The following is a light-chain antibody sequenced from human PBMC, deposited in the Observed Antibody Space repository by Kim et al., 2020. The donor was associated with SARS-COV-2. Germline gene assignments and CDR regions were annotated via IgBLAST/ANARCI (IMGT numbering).Light chain of an antibody. CDR2: KDS. CDR1: ALPEKQ. CDR3: QSADGSGTYV. V-gene: IGLV3-25*03. J-gene: IGLJ1*01. Sequence: SYELTQPPSVSVSPGHTARITCSGDALPEKQTYWYQQKSGQAPLLLIYKDSERPSGIPGRFSGSSSGTTVTLTISGVQAEDDADYYCQSADGSGTYVFGT.